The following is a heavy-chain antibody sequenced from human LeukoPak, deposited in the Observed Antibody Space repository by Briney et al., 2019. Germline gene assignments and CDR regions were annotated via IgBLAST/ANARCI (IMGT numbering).Heavy chain of an antibody. Sequence: ASVKVSCKASGGTFNSYAISWVRQAPGQGLEWMGGIIPIFGTANYAQKFQGRVTITADESTSTAYMELSSLRSEDTAVYYCATRAPHYDFWSGYHGDYYYYYGMDVWGQGTTVTVSS. D-gene: IGHD3-3*01. J-gene: IGHJ6*02. CDR2: IIPIFGTA. CDR1: GGTFNSYA. V-gene: IGHV1-69*13. CDR3: ATRAPHYDFWSGYHGDYYYYYGMDV.